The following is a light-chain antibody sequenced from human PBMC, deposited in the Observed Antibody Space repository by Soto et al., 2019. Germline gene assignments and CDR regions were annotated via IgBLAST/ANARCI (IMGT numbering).Light chain of an antibody. CDR3: CSYAGSSTTYV. CDR1: RSDVGSYNL. J-gene: IGLJ1*01. CDR2: EGS. V-gene: IGLV2-23*01. Sequence: QSALTQPASVSGSPGQSITISCTGTRSDVGSYNLVSWYQQYPGKAPKLIISEGSKRPSGVSNRFSGSRSGNTASLTISGLQAEDEADYYCCSYAGSSTTYVFGTGTKLTVL.